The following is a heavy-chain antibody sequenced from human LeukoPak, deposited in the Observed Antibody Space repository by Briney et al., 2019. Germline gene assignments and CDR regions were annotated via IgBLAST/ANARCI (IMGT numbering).Heavy chain of an antibody. CDR2: ISTNGGTT. Sequence: ISTNGGTTYYANSVKGRFTISRDNSKNTLYLQMNSLRAEDTAVYYCARGGYYGSGRALDYWGQGTLVTVSS. D-gene: IGHD3-10*01. V-gene: IGHV3-64*01. J-gene: IGHJ4*02. CDR3: ARGGYYGSGRALDY.